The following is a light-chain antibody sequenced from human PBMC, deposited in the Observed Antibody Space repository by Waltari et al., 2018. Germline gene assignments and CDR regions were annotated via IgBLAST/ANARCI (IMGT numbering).Light chain of an antibody. CDR3: QQYFVTPPYT. V-gene: IGKV4-1*01. CDR2: WAS. Sequence: DIVMTQSPDSLAVSLGERATINCKSSQSVLYRSNNKNHLAWYQQKPGQSPKLRIYWASTRESGFPDRFSGSGSETDFTLSNSSLQAENVAVYYCQQYFVTPPYTFSQGTKLEIK. J-gene: IGKJ2*01. CDR1: QSVLYRSNNKNH.